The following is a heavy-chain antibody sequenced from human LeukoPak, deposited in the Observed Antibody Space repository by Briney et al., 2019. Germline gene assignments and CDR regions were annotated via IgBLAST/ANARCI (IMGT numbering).Heavy chain of an antibody. D-gene: IGHD6-13*01. Sequence: VASVKVSCKTSGYTFTDYYLHWVRQAPGQGLEWMGRIDPNSGGTNYAQKFQVRVTVTRDTSISTVYMELSGLRSDDTAVYYCARVPGPYTTSRFGYWGQGTLVTVSS. CDR1: GYTFTDYY. CDR2: IDPNSGGT. J-gene: IGHJ4*02. V-gene: IGHV1-2*02. CDR3: ARVPGPYTTSRFGY.